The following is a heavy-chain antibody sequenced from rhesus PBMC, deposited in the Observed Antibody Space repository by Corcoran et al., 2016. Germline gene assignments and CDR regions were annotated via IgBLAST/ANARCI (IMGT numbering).Heavy chain of an antibody. V-gene: IGHV4-76*01. CDR2: IYGSIGST. Sequence: QVQLQESGPGVVKPSETLSLTCAVSGGSISSGYDWSWIRQLPGKGLEWIGYIYGSIGSTNYNPSLKNRVTISKDASKNQFSLKLSSVTAADTAVYYCASTSKGGYFDYWGQGVLVTVSS. J-gene: IGHJ4*01. CDR3: ASTSKGGYFDY. CDR1: GGSISSGYD.